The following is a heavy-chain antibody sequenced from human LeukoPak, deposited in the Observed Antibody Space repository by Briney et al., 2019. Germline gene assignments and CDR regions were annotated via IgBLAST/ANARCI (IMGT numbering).Heavy chain of an antibody. CDR1: GGSFSGYY. Sequence: SETLSLTCAVYGGSFSGYYWSWIRQPPGKGLEWIGEINRSGSTNYNPSLKSRVTISVDTSKNQFSLKLSSVTAADTAVYYCARAIVVVTVRDAFDIWGQGTMVTVSS. V-gene: IGHV4-34*01. J-gene: IGHJ3*02. CDR2: INRSGST. D-gene: IGHD2-21*02. CDR3: ARAIVVVTVRDAFDI.